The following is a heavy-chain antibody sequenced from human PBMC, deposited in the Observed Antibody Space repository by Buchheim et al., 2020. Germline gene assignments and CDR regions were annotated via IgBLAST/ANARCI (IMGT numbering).Heavy chain of an antibody. V-gene: IGHV4-39*01. CDR3: ARQGWLRRGYFDY. Sequence: QLQLQESGPGLVKPSETLSLTCTVSGGSISSSSYYWGWIRQPPGQGLEWIGSIYYSGRTYYNPSLKSRVTISVDTSKNQFSLKLSSVTAADTAVYYCARQGWLRRGYFDYWGQGTL. D-gene: IGHD6-19*01. J-gene: IGHJ4*02. CDR2: IYYSGRT. CDR1: GGSISSSSYY.